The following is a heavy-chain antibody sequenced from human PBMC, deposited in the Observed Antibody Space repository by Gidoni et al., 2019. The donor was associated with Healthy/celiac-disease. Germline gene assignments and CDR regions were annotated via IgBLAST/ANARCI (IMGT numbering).Heavy chain of an antibody. Sequence: EVQLLESGGGLVQPGGSLRLSCAAYGFTFSSYSMSWVRQAPGKGLEWVSAISGSGGSTYYADSVKGRFTISRDNSKNTLYLQMNSLRAEDTALYYCAKDPRMVRGVRRKNYFDYWGQGTLVTVSS. V-gene: IGHV3-23*01. CDR3: AKDPRMVRGVRRKNYFDY. J-gene: IGHJ4*02. D-gene: IGHD3-10*01. CDR1: GFTFSSYS. CDR2: ISGSGGST.